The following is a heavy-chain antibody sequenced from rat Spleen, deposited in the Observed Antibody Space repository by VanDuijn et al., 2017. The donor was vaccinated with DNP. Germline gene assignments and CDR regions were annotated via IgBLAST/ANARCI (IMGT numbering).Heavy chain of an antibody. Sequence: EVQLVETGGGLVQPGRSLKLSCVASGFTFSAYWMYWIRQAPKKGLEWVASISYDGTTIYYRDSVKGRFTVSRDNAKSTLYLQMDSLRSEDTATYYCTTLSFITTVVGDYWGQGVMVTVSS. J-gene: IGHJ2*01. CDR2: ISYDGTTI. CDR1: GFTFSAYW. D-gene: IGHD1-1*01. V-gene: IGHV5-7*01. CDR3: TTLSFITTVVGDY.